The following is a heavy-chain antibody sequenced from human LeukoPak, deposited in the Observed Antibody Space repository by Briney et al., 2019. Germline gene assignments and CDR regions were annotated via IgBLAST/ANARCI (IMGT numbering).Heavy chain of an antibody. Sequence: ASVKVSCKASGYTFTSYAMHWVRQAPGQRFEWMGWINAGNGNTKYSQKFQGRVTITRDTSASTAYMELSSLRSEDTAVYYCARDRTGTTEVDYWGQGTLVTVSS. CDR2: INAGNGNT. V-gene: IGHV1-3*01. J-gene: IGHJ4*02. CDR3: ARDRTGTTEVDY. CDR1: GYTFTSYA. D-gene: IGHD1-7*01.